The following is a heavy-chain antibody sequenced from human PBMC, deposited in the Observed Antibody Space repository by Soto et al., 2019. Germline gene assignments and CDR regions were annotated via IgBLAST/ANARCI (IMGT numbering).Heavy chain of an antibody. J-gene: IGHJ4*02. Sequence: GESLKICCKASGYDFTNYWIAWVRQTPGRGLEWMGMIYAGDSDTRYSPSFEGQVTMSVDKSISTAYLHWSSLKASDTAMYYCARQHPLDSSAWYNWGQGTLVTVSS. CDR3: ARQHPLDSSAWYN. CDR1: GYDFTNYW. D-gene: IGHD6-19*01. CDR2: IYAGDSDT. V-gene: IGHV5-51*01.